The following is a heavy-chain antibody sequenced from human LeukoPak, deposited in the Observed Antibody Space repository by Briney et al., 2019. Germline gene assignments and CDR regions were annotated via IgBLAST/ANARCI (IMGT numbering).Heavy chain of an antibody. CDR3: AKQDEVVRPRLTLIDY. Sequence: GGSLRLSCAASGFTFSNCWMHWVRQAPGKGLEWVSAISGSGGSTYYADSVKGRFTISRDNSKNTLYLQMNSLRAEDTAVYYCAKQDEVVRPRLTLIDYWGQGTLVTVSS. CDR2: ISGSGGST. D-gene: IGHD3-16*02. CDR1: GFTFSNCW. V-gene: IGHV3-23*01. J-gene: IGHJ4*02.